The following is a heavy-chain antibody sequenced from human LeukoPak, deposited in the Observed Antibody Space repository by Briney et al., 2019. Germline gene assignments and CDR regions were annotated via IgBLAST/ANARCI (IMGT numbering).Heavy chain of an antibody. Sequence: SETLSLTCTVSGGSISSSSYYWGWIRQPPGKGLEWIGSIYYSGSTYYNPSLKSRVTISVDTSKNQFSLKLSSVTAADTAVYYCARTYSSGLRWFRWFNPWGQGTLVTVSS. CDR1: GGSISSSSYY. CDR3: ARTYSSGLRWFRWFNP. V-gene: IGHV4-39*01. D-gene: IGHD6-19*01. J-gene: IGHJ5*02. CDR2: IYYSGST.